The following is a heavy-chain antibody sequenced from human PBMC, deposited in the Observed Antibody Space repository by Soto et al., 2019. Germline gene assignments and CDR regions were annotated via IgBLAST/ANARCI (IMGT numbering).Heavy chain of an antibody. D-gene: IGHD3-3*01. CDR1: GFTFSDYY. V-gene: IGHV3-11*01. CDR3: ARVPQPADFCSGYEYFDN. Sequence: GGSLRRSCAASGFTFSDYYMSLIRQAPGKGLEWISYISGSGDTIYYGGSVKGRFTISRDNAKNSLSLQMNSLRAEDTAVYYCARVPQPADFCSGYEYFDNWGQGTFVTVSS. CDR2: ISGSGDTI. J-gene: IGHJ4*02.